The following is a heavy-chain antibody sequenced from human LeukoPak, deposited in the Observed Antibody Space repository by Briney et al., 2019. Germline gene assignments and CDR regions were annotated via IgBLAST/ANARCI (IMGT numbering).Heavy chain of an antibody. CDR3: ATSHQTDYYDSSGYGFDY. CDR1: GGSISSYY. J-gene: IGHJ4*02. CDR2: IYYSGST. V-gene: IGHV4-59*12. D-gene: IGHD3-22*01. Sequence: PSETLSLTCTVSGGSISSYYWSWIRQPPGKGLEWIGYIYYSGSTNYNPSLKSRVTISVDTSKNQFSLKLSSVTAADTAVYYCATSHQTDYYDSSGYGFDYWGQGTLVTVSS.